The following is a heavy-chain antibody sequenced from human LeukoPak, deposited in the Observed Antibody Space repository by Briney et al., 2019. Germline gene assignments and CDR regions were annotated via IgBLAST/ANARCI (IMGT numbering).Heavy chain of an antibody. CDR3: ARGGPYSSSFDY. J-gene: IGHJ4*02. Sequence: ASVKVSCKTSGYTFPSYGIGWVRQAPGQGLEWMGWISAYSGNAIYAQNLQGRVTMTTDTSTRTVYMELRSLRSDDTAVYYCARGGPYSSSFDYWGQGTLVTVSS. CDR2: ISAYSGNA. V-gene: IGHV1-18*01. CDR1: GYTFPSYG. D-gene: IGHD6-13*01.